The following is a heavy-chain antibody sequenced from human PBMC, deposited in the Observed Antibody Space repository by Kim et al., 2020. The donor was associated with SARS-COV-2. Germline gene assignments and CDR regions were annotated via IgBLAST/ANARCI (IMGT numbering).Heavy chain of an antibody. CDR1: GGSISSGGYY. CDR3: ARGVWFGELPYYYYGMDV. V-gene: IGHV4-31*03. Sequence: SETLSLTCTVSGGSISSGGYYWSWIRQHPGKGLEWIGYIYYSGSTYYNPSLKSRVTISVDTSKNQFSLKLSSVTAADTAVYYCARGVWFGELPYYYYGMDVWGQGTTVTVSS. D-gene: IGHD3-10*01. CDR2: IYYSGST. J-gene: IGHJ6*02.